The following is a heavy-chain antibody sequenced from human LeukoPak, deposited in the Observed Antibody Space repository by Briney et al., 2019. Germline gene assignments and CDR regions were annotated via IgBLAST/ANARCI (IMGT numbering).Heavy chain of an antibody. CDR2: IYYKSKWFN. D-gene: IGHD5-12*01. V-gene: IGHV6-1*01. CDR1: GDSVSSNS. J-gene: IGHJ3*02. Sequence: SQTLSLTCALSGDSVSSNSWNWIRQSPSRGLEWLGRIYYKSKWFNYYAESVKSRITINPDTSNNQFSLHLNSVTPEDTALYYCARDQPWINGFDMWGQGTMVTVSS. CDR3: ARDQPWINGFDM.